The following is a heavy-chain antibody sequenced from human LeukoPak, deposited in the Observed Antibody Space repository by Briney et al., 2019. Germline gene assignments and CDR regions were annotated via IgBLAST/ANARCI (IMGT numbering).Heavy chain of an antibody. CDR2: ISYDGSNK. Sequence: GGSLRLSCAASGFTFSSYAMSWVRQAPGKGLEWVAVISYDGSNKYYADSVKGRFTISRDNSKNTLYLQMNSLRAEDTAVYYCAKALTEGGYWGQGTLVTVSS. J-gene: IGHJ4*02. D-gene: IGHD3-16*01. V-gene: IGHV3-30*18. CDR1: GFTFSSYA. CDR3: AKALTEGGY.